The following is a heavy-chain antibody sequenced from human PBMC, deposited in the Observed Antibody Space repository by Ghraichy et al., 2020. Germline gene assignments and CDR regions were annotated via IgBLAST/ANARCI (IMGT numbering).Heavy chain of an antibody. D-gene: IGHD2-2*01. CDR1: GYTFTGYY. CDR3: ARDDCSSTSCYGYMDV. CDR2: INPNSGGT. Sequence: ASVKVSCKASGYTFTGYYIHWVRQAPGQGLEWMGWINPNSGGTNYAQKFQSCVTMTRDTSISTAYMELSRLRSEDTAVYYCARDDCSSTSCYGYMDVWGKGTTVTVSS. V-gene: IGHV1-2*04. J-gene: IGHJ6*03.